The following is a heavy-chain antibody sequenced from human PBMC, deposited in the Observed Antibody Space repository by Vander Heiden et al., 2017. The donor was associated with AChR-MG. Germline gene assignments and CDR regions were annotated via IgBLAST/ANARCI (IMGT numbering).Heavy chain of an antibody. CDR3: ARVGVNYRWFDP. J-gene: IGHJ5*02. V-gene: IGHV4-4*07. CDR2: LSASGNT. D-gene: IGHD3-10*01. CDR1: GASIENGD. Sequence: QVQLPESGPGLVKSSATLSLTCFVSGASIENGDWSWVRQPAGKGLEWIGRLSASGNTNYKPSLESRASLSGDTSKNQFSLKLSPVTPADTAVYYCARVGVNYRWFDPWGPGILVTISS.